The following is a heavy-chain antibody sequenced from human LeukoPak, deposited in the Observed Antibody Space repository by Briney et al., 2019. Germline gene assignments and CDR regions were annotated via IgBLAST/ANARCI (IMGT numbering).Heavy chain of an antibody. D-gene: IGHD1-7*01. J-gene: IGHJ4*02. CDR3: PLELGEGFDY. V-gene: IGHV4-34*01. CDR2: INRSGSP. Sequence: PSETLSLTCAVFGGSLSGYYWSWIRQPPGKGLEWIAEINRSGSPNYNPSLKSRVTISVDTSKNQFSLKLSSVTAADTAVYYCPLELGEGFDYWGQGTLVTVSS. CDR1: GGSLSGYY.